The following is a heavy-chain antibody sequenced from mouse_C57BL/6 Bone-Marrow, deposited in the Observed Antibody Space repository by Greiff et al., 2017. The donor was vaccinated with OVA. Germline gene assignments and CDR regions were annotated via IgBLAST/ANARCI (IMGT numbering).Heavy chain of an antibody. V-gene: IGHV14-4*01. CDR2: IDPENGDT. J-gene: IGHJ3*01. CDR3: TIYYDYDSFAY. CDR1: GFNIKDDY. D-gene: IGHD2-4*01. Sequence: VQLQQSGAELVRPGASVKLSRTASGFNIKDDYMHWVKQRPEQGLEWIGWIDPENGDTEYASKFQGKATITADTSSNTAYLQLSSLTSEDTAVYYCTIYYDYDSFAYWGQGTLVTVSA.